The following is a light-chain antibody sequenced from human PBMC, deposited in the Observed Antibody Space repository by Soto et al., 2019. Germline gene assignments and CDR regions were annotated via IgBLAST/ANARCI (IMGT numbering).Light chain of an antibody. CDR3: QHCFTVPYT. CDR1: QDISNR. Sequence: DIQMTQSPSSLSASVGDRITITCQASQDISNRLNWYHQKPGKAPNLLIYDASNLAAGVPSGFSGSRSGTDFTFTISSLQPEDIGTYYCQHCFTVPYTFGQGTKLEIK. CDR2: DAS. J-gene: IGKJ2*01. V-gene: IGKV1-33*01.